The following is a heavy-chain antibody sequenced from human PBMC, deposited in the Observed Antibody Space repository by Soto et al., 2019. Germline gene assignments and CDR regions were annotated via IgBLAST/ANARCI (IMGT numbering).Heavy chain of an antibody. Sequence: EVQLLQSGGGLVQPGGSLRLSCMASGFPSSTYGFSTYAMTWVRQPPGKGLEWVSVITGSGSRSYYADSVKGRFTISRDNSRNTLFLQMDSLRADDTAVYFCAKGTSSEFLLSFDDWGHGTLVTVSS. V-gene: IGHV3-23*01. CDR3: AKGTSSEFLLSFDD. J-gene: IGHJ4*01. D-gene: IGHD3-10*01. CDR1: GFPSSTYGFSTYA. CDR2: ITGSGSRS.